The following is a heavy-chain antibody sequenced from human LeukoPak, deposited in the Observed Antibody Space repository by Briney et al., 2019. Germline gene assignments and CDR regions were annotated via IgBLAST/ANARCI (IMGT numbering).Heavy chain of an antibody. CDR3: AKAPLFQPAATDNWFDP. D-gene: IGHD2-2*01. CDR2: IRSKANSYAT. V-gene: IGHV3-73*01. Sequence: GGSLRLSCAASGFTFSGSAMHWVRQASGKGLEWVGRIRSKANSYATAYAASVKGRFTISRDDSKNTAYLQMNSLKTEDTAVYYCAKAPLFQPAATDNWFDPWGQGTLVTVSS. CDR1: GFTFSGSA. J-gene: IGHJ5*02.